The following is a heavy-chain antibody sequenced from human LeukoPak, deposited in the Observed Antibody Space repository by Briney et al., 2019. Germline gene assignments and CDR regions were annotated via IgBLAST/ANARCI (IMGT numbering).Heavy chain of an antibody. D-gene: IGHD3-3*01. V-gene: IGHV3-43D*03. J-gene: IGHJ3*02. Sequence: GGSLRLSCEASGFTFDDYAMHWVRQAPGKGLEWVSLISWDGGSTYYADSVKGRFTISRDNSKNSLYLQMNSLRAEDTALYYCAKALRFLEWFGNAFDIWGQGTMVTVSS. CDR2: ISWDGGST. CDR3: AKALRFLEWFGNAFDI. CDR1: GFTFDDYA.